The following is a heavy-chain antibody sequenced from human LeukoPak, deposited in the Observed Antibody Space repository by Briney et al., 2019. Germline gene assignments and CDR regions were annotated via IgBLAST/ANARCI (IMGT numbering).Heavy chain of an antibody. V-gene: IGHV3-48*03. D-gene: IGHD2-15*01. Sequence: GGSLRLSCAASGFTFSSYEMNWVRQAPGKGLEWVSYISSSGSTIYYADSVKGRFTISRDNAKNSLYLQMNSLRAEDTAVYYCARLYCSGGSCYKGAGDYWGQGTLVTVSS. CDR1: GFTFSSYE. CDR2: ISSSGSTI. J-gene: IGHJ4*02. CDR3: ARLYCSGGSCYKGAGDY.